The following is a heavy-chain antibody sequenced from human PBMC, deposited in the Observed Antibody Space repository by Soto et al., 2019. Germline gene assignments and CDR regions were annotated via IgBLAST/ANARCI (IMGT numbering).Heavy chain of an antibody. Sequence: SQTLSLTCAISGDSVSSNSAAWNWIRLSPSRGLEWLGRTYYRSKWYSAYAVSVKSRISINPDTPKNQFSLQLNSVTPDDTAVYYCARGPGTLRPWGQGTRVTVSS. CDR2: TYYRSKWYS. CDR3: ARGPGTLRP. D-gene: IGHD1-1*01. V-gene: IGHV6-1*01. CDR1: GDSVSSNSAA. J-gene: IGHJ5*02.